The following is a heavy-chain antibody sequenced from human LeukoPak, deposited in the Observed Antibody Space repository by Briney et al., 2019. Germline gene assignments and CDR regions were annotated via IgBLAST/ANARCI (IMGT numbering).Heavy chain of an antibody. J-gene: IGHJ4*02. CDR1: GFTFSSYA. D-gene: IGHD3-10*01. V-gene: IGHV3-30*04. CDR3: SKERPEEYYGSGSYFDY. Sequence: PGRSPTLSCAASGFTFSSYAMHWVRQAPGKGLEWVAVISYDDGSNKYYADSVKGRFTISRDNSKHTVYLEMNSLRVEDTAMYYCSKERPEEYYGSGSYFDYWGQGTLVTDSS. CDR2: ISYDDGSNK.